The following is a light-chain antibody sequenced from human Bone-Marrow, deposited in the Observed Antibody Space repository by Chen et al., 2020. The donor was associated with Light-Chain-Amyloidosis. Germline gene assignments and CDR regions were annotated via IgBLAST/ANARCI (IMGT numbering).Light chain of an antibody. CDR2: DAS. J-gene: IGKJ1*01. CDR1: QSISSW. CDR3: QQYNSYSPLT. V-gene: IGKV1-5*01. Sequence: DIQMTQSTDTLSASVGDRVTITCRASQSISSWLAWYQQKPGKAPKLLIYDASSLESGVPSRFSGSGSGTEFTLTISSLQPDDFATYYCQQYNSYSPLTFGQGTKVEIK.